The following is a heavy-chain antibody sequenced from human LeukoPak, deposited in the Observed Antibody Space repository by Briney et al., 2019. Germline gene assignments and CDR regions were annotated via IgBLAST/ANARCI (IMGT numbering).Heavy chain of an antibody. V-gene: IGHV4-34*01. D-gene: IGHD3-22*01. CDR1: GWFFSGYY. J-gene: IGHJ4*02. CDR3: ATDSSGYQDY. CDR2: INHSGST. Sequence: SETLSLTCAVYGWFFSGYYWSWIRQPPGKGLEWIGEINHSGSTNYNPSLKSRVTISVDTSKNQFSLKLSSVTAADTAVYYCATDSSGYQDYWGQGTLVTVSS.